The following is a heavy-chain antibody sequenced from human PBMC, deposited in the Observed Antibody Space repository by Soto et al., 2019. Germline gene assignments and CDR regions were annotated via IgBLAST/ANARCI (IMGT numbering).Heavy chain of an antibody. CDR2: IYYSGST. D-gene: IGHD4-17*01. J-gene: IGHJ4*02. Sequence: SETLSLTCTVSGGSISSGGYYWSWIRQHPGKGLEWIGYIYYSGSTYYNPSLKSRVTISVDTSKNQFSLKLSSVTAADTAVYYCARGTNDYGDYMDYFDYWGQGTLVTVSS. V-gene: IGHV4-31*03. CDR1: GGSISSGGYY. CDR3: ARGTNDYGDYMDYFDY.